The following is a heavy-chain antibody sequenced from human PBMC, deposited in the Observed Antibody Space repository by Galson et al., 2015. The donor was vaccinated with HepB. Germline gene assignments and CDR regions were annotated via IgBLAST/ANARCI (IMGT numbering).Heavy chain of an antibody. J-gene: IGHJ4*02. V-gene: IGHV3-48*01. CDR3: ARGAKQQLVRPPDD. D-gene: IGHD6-13*01. Sequence: SLRLSCAASGFTFSSYSMNWVRQAPGKGLEWVSYISSSSSTIYYADSVKGRFTISRDNAKNSLYLQMNSLRAEDTAVYYCARGAKQQLVRPPDDWGQGTLVTVSS. CDR2: ISSSSSTI. CDR1: GFTFSSYS.